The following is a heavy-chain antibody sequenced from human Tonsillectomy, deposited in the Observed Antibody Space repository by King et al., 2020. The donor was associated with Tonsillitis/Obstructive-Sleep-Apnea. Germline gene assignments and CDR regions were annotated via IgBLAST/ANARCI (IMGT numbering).Heavy chain of an antibody. Sequence: VQLVESGGGLVQPGGSLRLSCAASGFTFSSYNMHWVRQAPGKGLEWVSYIRSSSSSIYYADSVKGRFTIFRDNAKNSLYLQMNSLRDEDTALYYCARDSDILYTGTSSVDYWGQGTLVTVSS. D-gene: IGHD1-7*01. V-gene: IGHV3-48*02. CDR2: IRSSSSSI. J-gene: IGHJ4*02. CDR1: GFTFSSYN. CDR3: ARDSDILYTGTSSVDY.